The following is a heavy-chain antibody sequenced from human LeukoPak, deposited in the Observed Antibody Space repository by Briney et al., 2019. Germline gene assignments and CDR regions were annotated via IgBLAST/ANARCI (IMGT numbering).Heavy chain of an antibody. D-gene: IGHD6-13*01. J-gene: IGHJ4*02. CDR3: ARRSRGSLSNSIAPANDY. CDR2: IIPILDIA. Sequence: SVKVSCKASGGTFSSYTINWVRQAPGQGLEWMGRIIPILDIATYAQKFQGRVTITADTSTSTAYMDLSGLKSEDTAVYYCARRSRGSLSNSIAPANDYWGQGTLVTVSS. CDR1: GGTFSSYT. V-gene: IGHV1-69*02.